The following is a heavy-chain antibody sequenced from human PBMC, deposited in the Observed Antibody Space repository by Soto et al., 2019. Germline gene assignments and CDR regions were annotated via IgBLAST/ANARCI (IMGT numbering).Heavy chain of an antibody. CDR2: INTYNGKT. V-gene: IGHV1-18*01. D-gene: IGHD1-26*01. J-gene: IGHJ4*02. CDR3: ARDQYAVGGDF. Sequence: QVQLVQSGAEVKKPGASVKVSCKASGYTFTDYGVSWVRQAPGQGLEWMGWINTYNGKTNYAPKVQARVTMTTDTSTTTAYMELRSLKSDVTAVYFCARDQYAVGGDFWGQGTLVTVPS. CDR1: GYTFTDYG.